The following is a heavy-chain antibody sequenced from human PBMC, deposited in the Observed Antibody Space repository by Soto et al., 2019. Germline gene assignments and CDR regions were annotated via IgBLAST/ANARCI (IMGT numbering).Heavy chain of an antibody. V-gene: IGHV4-4*07. Sequence: SETLSLTCTVSGGSISSYYWSWIRQPAGKGLEWIGRIYTSGSTNCNPSLKSRVTMSVDTSKNQFSLKLSSVTAADTAVYYCARDLLGYCSSTSCLWDYYYYYGMDVWGQGTTVTVSS. CDR2: IYTSGST. J-gene: IGHJ6*02. CDR1: GGSISSYY. CDR3: ARDLLGYCSSTSCLWDYYYYYGMDV. D-gene: IGHD2-2*01.